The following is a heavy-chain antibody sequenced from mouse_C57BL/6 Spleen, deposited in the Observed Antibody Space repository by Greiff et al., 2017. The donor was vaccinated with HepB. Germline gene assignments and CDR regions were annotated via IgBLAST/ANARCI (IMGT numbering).Heavy chain of an antibody. J-gene: IGHJ2*01. D-gene: IGHD1-1*01. Sequence: VQLQQSGPELVKPGASVKMSCKASGYTFTDYNMHWVKQSHGKSLEWIGYINPNNGGTSYNQKFKGKATLTVNKSSSTAYMELRSLTSEDSAVYYCARGGFYAPEDYFDYWGQGTTLTVSS. CDR3: ARGGFYAPEDYFDY. V-gene: IGHV1-22*01. CDR2: INPNNGGT. CDR1: GYTFTDYN.